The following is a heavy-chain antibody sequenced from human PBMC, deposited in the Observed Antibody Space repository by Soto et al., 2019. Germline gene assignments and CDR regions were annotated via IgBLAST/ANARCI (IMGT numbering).Heavy chain of an antibody. CDR2: INHSGST. Sequence: SETLSLTCAVYGGSFSGYYWSWIRQPPGKGLEWIGEINHSGSTNYNPSLKSRVTISVDTSKDQFSLKLSSVTAADTAVYYCARGGNRVYYYYGMDVWGQGTTVTVSS. J-gene: IGHJ6*02. V-gene: IGHV4-34*01. D-gene: IGHD1-1*01. CDR3: ARGGNRVYYYYGMDV. CDR1: GGSFSGYY.